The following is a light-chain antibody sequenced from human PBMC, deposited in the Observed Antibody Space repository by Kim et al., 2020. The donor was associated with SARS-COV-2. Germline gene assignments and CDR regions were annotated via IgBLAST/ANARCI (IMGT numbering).Light chain of an antibody. CDR1: QGIASW. J-gene: IGKJ5*01. CDR3: QQSNNFPIT. CDR2: AAS. Sequence: DVQMTQSPSSVSAAVGDRVTITCRASQGIASWLAWYQQKPGKAPKLLIYAASGLQSGVPSRFSGSGSGRDFTLTISGLQPEDVATYYCQQSNNFPITFGQGTRLEIK. V-gene: IGKV1-12*01.